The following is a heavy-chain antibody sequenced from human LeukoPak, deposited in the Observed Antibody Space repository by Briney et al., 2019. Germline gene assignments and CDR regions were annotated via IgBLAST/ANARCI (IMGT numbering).Heavy chain of an antibody. CDR2: IYSGGST. D-gene: IGHD6-19*01. CDR3: AKSSGWVMDV. Sequence: GGSLRLSCAASGFTVSSNYMSWVRQAPGKGLEWVSVIYSGGSTYYADSVRGRFTISRDNSKNTLSLQMNGLRVEDTAVYYCAKSSGWVMDVWGQGTTVTVSS. CDR1: GFTVSSNY. V-gene: IGHV3-53*05. J-gene: IGHJ6*02.